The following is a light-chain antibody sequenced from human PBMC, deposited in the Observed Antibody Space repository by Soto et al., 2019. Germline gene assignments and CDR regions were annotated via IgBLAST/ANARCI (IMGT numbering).Light chain of an antibody. Sequence: EIVMTQSPATLPVSPGERATLSCRASQSVSSNLAWYQQKPGQALRLLIYGASTRATGIPARFSGSGSGTDFTLTISRLEPEDFAVYYCKQYGSSGTFGKGTKVDIK. CDR2: GAS. CDR3: KQYGSSGT. V-gene: IGKV3-15*01. J-gene: IGKJ1*01. CDR1: QSVSSN.